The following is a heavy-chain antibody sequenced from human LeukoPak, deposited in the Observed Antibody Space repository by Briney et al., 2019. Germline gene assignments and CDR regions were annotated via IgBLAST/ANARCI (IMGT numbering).Heavy chain of an antibody. CDR2: IKSKTDGGST. J-gene: IGHJ4*02. CDR1: GFTFSNAW. V-gene: IGHV3-15*07. Sequence: PGGSLRLSCAASGFTFSNAWMNWVRQAPGKGLEWVGRIKSKTDGGSTDYAAPVKGRFTISRDDSKNTLYLQMNSLETEDAAVYYCTTDLGLWFGELSPGFDYWGQGTLVTVSS. CDR3: TTDLGLWFGELSPGFDY. D-gene: IGHD3-10*01.